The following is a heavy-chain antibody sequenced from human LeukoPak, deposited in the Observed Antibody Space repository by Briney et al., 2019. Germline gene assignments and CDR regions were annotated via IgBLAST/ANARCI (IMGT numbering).Heavy chain of an antibody. V-gene: IGHV1-24*01. CDR2: FDPEDGET. J-gene: IGHJ5*02. CDR3: ATGKNWFDP. Sequence: VSVEVSCKVSGYTLTELSMHWVRQAPGKGLEWMGGFDPEDGETIYAQKFQGRVTMTEDTSTDTAYMDLSSLRSEDTAVYYCATGKNWFDPWGQGTLVTVSS. CDR1: GYTLTELS.